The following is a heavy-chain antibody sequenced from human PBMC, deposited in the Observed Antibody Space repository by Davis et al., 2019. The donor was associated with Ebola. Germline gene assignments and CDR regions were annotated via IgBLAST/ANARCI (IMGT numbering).Heavy chain of an antibody. CDR1: GYTFSRDW. J-gene: IGHJ5*02. CDR3: GRDGVPAAVDL. Sequence: PGGSLRLSCVGSGYTFSRDWMTWVRQAPGKGLEWVANIKQDESQKYYVDSVKGRFTISRDNAKNSLYLQMNSLRAEETAVYYCGRDGVPAAVDLWGQGTLVTVSS. V-gene: IGHV3-7*01. D-gene: IGHD2-2*01. CDR2: IKQDESQK.